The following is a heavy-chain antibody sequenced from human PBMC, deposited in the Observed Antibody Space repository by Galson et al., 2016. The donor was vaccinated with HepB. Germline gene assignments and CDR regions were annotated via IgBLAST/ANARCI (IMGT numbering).Heavy chain of an antibody. Sequence: SLRLSCAASGFTFSSYSMHWVRQAPGKGLEWVSSISSSSSYIYYADSVKGRFTISRDNAKNSLYLQMNSLRAEDTAVYYCARELDYRRYYYDYGMDVWGQGTTVTVSS. D-gene: IGHD4-11*01. V-gene: IGHV3-21*01. CDR1: GFTFSSYS. CDR3: ARELDYRRYYYDYGMDV. CDR2: ISSSSSYI. J-gene: IGHJ6*02.